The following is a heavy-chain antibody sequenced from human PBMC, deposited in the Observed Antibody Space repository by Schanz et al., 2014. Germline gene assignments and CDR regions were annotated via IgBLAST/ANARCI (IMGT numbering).Heavy chain of an antibody. CDR3: ARNYEWFES. CDR1: GYTFTTYY. V-gene: IGHV1-46*03. CDR2: IDPRGAST. J-gene: IGHJ5*01. D-gene: IGHD3-16*01. Sequence: QVQLVQSGAEVKKPGASVKVYCKASGYTFTTYYLHWVRQAPGQGLEWMGMIDPRGASTTYAQKFPGRLSLTGDMSTSTLYLELRSLTSEDTGVDYCARNYEWFESWGQGTLVTVSS.